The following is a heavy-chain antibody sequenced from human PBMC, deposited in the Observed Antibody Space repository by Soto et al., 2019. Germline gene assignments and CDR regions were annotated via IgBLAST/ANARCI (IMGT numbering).Heavy chain of an antibody. D-gene: IGHD2-2*01. Sequence: ASVKVSCKASGYTFTSYAMHWVRQAPGQRLEWMGWINAGNGNTKYSQKFQGRVTITRDTSASTAYMELSSLRSEDTAVYYCATLWHIVVVPAANPLDIWGQGTMVTVS. CDR2: INAGNGNT. CDR3: ATLWHIVVVPAANPLDI. V-gene: IGHV1-3*01. CDR1: GYTFTSYA. J-gene: IGHJ3*02.